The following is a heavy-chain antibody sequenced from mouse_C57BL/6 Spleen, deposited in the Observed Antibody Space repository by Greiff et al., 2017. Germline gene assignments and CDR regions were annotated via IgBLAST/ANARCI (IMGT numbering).Heavy chain of an antibody. CDR1: GFTFSDYY. Sequence: EVMLVESEGGLVQPGSSMKLSCTASGFTFSDYYMAWVRQVPEKGLEWVANINYDGSSTYYLDSLKSRFIISRDNAKNILYLQMSSLKSEDTATYYCARDKYGKRYFDVWGTGTTVTVSS. J-gene: IGHJ1*03. D-gene: IGHD2-1*01. CDR3: ARDKYGKRYFDV. CDR2: INYDGSST. V-gene: IGHV5-16*01.